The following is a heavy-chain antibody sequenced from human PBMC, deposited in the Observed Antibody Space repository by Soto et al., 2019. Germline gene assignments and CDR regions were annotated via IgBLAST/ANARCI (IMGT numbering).Heavy chain of an antibody. CDR2: ISSSGSTI. D-gene: IGHD4-17*01. Sequence: QVQLVESGGGLVKPGGSLRLSCAASGFTFSDYYMSWIRQAPGKGLEWVSYISSSGSTIYYADSVKGRFTISRDNAKNSLYLQMNRLRAEDTAVYYCAREGMTTVTTRELWFAFDIWGQGTMVTVSS. V-gene: IGHV3-11*01. CDR3: AREGMTTVTTRELWFAFDI. CDR1: GFTFSDYY. J-gene: IGHJ3*02.